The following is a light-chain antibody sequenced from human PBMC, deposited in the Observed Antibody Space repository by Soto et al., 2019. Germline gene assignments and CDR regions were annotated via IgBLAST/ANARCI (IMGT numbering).Light chain of an antibody. CDR2: GAS. Sequence: EIVMTQSPATLSVSPGERATLSCRASQSVSSNLAWYQQKPGQAPRLHIYGASTRATGIPARFSGSGPGTEFTLTSSSLQSEDVAVYYCQQYNNWPFTFGPGTKVDIK. V-gene: IGKV3-15*01. CDR1: QSVSSN. J-gene: IGKJ3*01. CDR3: QQYNNWPFT.